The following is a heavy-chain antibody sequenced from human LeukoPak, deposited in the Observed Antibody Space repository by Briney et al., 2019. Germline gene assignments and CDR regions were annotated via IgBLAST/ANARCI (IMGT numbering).Heavy chain of an antibody. CDR2: INPSGGST. D-gene: IGHD2-2*01. Sequence: EASVKVSCKASGYTFTIYYMHWVRQAPGQGLEWMGIINPSGGSTSYAQKFQGRVTMTRDTSTSTVYMELSSLRSEDTAAYYCARDRGIVVVPAALNWFDPWGQGTLVTVSS. J-gene: IGHJ5*02. CDR3: ARDRGIVVVPAALNWFDP. CDR1: GYTFTIYY. V-gene: IGHV1-46*01.